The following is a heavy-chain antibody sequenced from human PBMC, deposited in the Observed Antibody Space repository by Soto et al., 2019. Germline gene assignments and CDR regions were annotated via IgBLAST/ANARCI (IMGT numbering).Heavy chain of an antibody. Sequence: QVQLVQSGAEVKKPGSSVKVSCKASGGTFRNYAFSWVRQAPGQGLEWMGEVIPIFGTTPYAQKFQGRVTITADESTNTAYMELSSLRSEDTDVYYCARRFIHDNGGNHDSFDIWGQGTMVTVSS. V-gene: IGHV1-69*01. J-gene: IGHJ3*02. CDR2: VIPIFGTT. CDR1: GGTFRNYA. D-gene: IGHD4-17*01. CDR3: ARRFIHDNGGNHDSFDI.